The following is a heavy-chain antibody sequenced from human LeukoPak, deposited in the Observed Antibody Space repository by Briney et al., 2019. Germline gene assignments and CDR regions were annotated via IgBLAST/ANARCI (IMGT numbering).Heavy chain of an antibody. J-gene: IGHJ4*02. D-gene: IGHD3-22*01. CDR3: ARYYDSSGSFDY. CDR2: IYYSGST. CDR1: GGSISSYY. Sequence: SETLSLTCTVSGGSISSYYRSWIRQPPGKGLEWIGYIYYSGSTNYNPSLKSRVTISVDTSKNQFSLKLRSVTAADTAVYYCARYYDSSGSFDYWGQGILVTVSS. V-gene: IGHV4-59*08.